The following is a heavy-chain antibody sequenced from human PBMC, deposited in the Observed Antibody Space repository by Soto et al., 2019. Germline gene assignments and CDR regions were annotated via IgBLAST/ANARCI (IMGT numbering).Heavy chain of an antibody. CDR3: ASATYYYDSSGGGLYYYYGMDV. CDR1: GGSISSGDYY. CDR2: IYYSGST. Sequence: QVQLQESGPGLVKPSQTLSLTCTVSGGSISSGDYYWSWIRQPPGKALEWIGYIYYSGSTYYNPSLKSRVTISVDTSKNQFSLKLSSVTAADTAVYYCASATYYYDSSGGGLYYYYGMDVWGQGTTVTVSS. D-gene: IGHD3-22*01. J-gene: IGHJ6*02. V-gene: IGHV4-30-4*01.